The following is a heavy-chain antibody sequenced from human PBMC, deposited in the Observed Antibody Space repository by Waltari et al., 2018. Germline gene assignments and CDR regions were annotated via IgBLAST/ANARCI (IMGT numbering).Heavy chain of an antibody. V-gene: IGHV1-46*01. Sequence: EWMGIINPSGGSTSYAQKFQGRVTMTRDTSTSTVYMELSSLRSEDTAVYYCARQVAATRGADFDYWGQGTLVIVSS. CDR3: ARQVAATRGADFDY. CDR2: INPSGGST. J-gene: IGHJ4*02. D-gene: IGHD2-15*01.